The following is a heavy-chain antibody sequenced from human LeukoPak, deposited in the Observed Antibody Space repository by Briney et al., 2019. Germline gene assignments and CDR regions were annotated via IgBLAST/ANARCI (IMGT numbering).Heavy chain of an antibody. V-gene: IGHV1-8*01. CDR2: MNPNSGAT. D-gene: IGHD3-10*01. CDR1: GYTFTSYD. Sequence: ASAKVSCKASGYTFTSYDFNWLRQATGQGPEWMGWMNPNSGATGYAQKFQGRVTMTRSASINTAYMELSNLRSEDTAVYYCARAGTGSSYGMDVWGQGTTVTVSS. J-gene: IGHJ6*02. CDR3: ARAGTGSSYGMDV.